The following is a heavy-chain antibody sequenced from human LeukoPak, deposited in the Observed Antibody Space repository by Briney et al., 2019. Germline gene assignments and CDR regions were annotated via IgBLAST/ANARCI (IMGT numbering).Heavy chain of an antibody. CDR1: GYTLTELS. V-gene: IGHV3-23*01. Sequence: ASVKVSCKVSGYTLTELSMHWVRQAPGKGLEWVSAISGSGGSTYYADSVKGRFTISRDNSKNTLYLQMNSLRAEDTAVYYCAKDRGLGYCSGGSCYPDDYWGQGTLVTVSS. CDR3: AKDRGLGYCSGGSCYPDDY. CDR2: ISGSGGST. D-gene: IGHD2-15*01. J-gene: IGHJ4*02.